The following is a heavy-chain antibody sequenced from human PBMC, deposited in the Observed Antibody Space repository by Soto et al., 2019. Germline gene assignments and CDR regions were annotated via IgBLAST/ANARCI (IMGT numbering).Heavy chain of an antibody. J-gene: IGHJ3*02. CDR3: ARSPSGSYPSGNALDI. V-gene: IGHV3-13*01. CDR1: GFDFSSYD. D-gene: IGHD1-26*01. CDR2: IGTKADT. Sequence: GGSLRLSCAASGFDFSSYDMFWVRQPTGKGLEWVSAIGTKADTFYPDSVKGRFTISRENARNFLYLQMNSLRAGDTAVYYCARSPSGSYPSGNALDIRGQGTMVTVSS.